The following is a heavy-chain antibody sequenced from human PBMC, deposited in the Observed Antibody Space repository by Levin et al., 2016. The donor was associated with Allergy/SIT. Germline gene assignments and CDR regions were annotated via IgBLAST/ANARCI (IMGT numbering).Heavy chain of an antibody. J-gene: IGHJ4*02. CDR3: ANDIDPSTSGYYDY. D-gene: IGHD3-3*01. CDR2: ISGNGRNT. CDR1: GITFSSYA. Sequence: GESLKISCAASGITFSSYAMSWARQAPGKGLEWVSSISGNGRNTFYVDSVKGRFTVSRDNSKNTLYLQMNSLRAEDTALYYCANDIDPSTSGYYDYWGQGTLVTVSS. V-gene: IGHV3-23*01.